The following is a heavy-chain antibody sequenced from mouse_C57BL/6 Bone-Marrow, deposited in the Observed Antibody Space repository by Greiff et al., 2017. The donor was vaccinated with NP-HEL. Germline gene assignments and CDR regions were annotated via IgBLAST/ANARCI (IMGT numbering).Heavy chain of an antibody. D-gene: IGHD1-1*01. CDR3: ASESITTVVDYFDY. Sequence: VQLKQSGPELVKPGASVKISCKASGYSFTDYNMNWVKQSNGKSLEWIGVINPNYGTTSYNQKFKGKATLTVDQSSSTAYMQLNSLTSEDSAVYYCASESITTVVDYFDYWGQGTTLTVSS. CDR2: INPNYGTT. V-gene: IGHV1-39*01. CDR1: GYSFTDYN. J-gene: IGHJ2*01.